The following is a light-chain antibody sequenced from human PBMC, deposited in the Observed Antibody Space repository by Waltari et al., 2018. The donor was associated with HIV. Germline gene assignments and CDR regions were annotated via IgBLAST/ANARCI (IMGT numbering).Light chain of an antibody. CDR2: DND. CDR3: GTWDSSLNAGV. J-gene: IGLJ3*02. V-gene: IGLV1-51*01. Sequence: QSILTQPPSVSAAPGQKVTISCSRSSSNLGNAYVSWYQHPPGAAPKLVIYDNDKRPSGSPDRFSGSKSGASATLVITGLQTGDEGDYYCGTWDSSLNAGVFGGGTKLTVL. CDR1: SSNLGNAY.